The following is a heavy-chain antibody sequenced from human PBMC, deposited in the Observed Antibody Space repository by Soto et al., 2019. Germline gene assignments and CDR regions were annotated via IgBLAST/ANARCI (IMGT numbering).Heavy chain of an antibody. CDR2: IWYDGSNK. J-gene: IGHJ3*02. D-gene: IGHD4-17*01. CDR3: ARGDYGDYVRGAFDI. CDR1: GFTFSSYG. Sequence: QVQLVESGGGVVQPGRSLRLSCAASGFTFSSYGMHWVRQAPGKGLEWVAVIWYDGSNKYYADSVKGRFTISRDNSKNTRYLQMNSLRAEDTAVYYCARGDYGDYVRGAFDIWGQGTMVTVSS. V-gene: IGHV3-33*01.